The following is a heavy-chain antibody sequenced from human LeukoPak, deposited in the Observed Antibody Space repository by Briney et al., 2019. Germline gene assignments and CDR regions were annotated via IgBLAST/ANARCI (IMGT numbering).Heavy chain of an antibody. CDR1: GFTFSSYG. Sequence: PGRSLRLSCAASGFTFSSYGMHWVRQAPGKGLEWVAVISYDGSNKYYTDSVKGRFTISRDNSKNTLYLQMNSLRAEDTAVYYCAKDQPQVLRFLEWLLPFDYWGQGTLVTVSS. V-gene: IGHV3-30*18. J-gene: IGHJ4*02. CDR3: AKDQPQVLRFLEWLLPFDY. D-gene: IGHD3-3*01. CDR2: ISYDGSNK.